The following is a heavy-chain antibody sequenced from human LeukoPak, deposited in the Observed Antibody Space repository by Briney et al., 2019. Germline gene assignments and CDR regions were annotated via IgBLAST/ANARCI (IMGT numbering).Heavy chain of an antibody. CDR1: GGSISSYY. CDR3: AREYSNYGRGMDV. J-gene: IGHJ6*02. D-gene: IGHD4-11*01. V-gene: IGHV4-59*01. Sequence: SETLSLTCTVSGGSISSYYWSWIRQPPGKGLEWIGYIYYSGGTNYNPSLKSRVTISVDTSKNQFSLKLSSVTAADTAVYYCAREYSNYGRGMDVWGQGTTVTVSS. CDR2: IYYSGGT.